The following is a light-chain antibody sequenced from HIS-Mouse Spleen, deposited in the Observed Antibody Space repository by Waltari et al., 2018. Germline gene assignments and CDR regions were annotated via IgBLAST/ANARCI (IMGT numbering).Light chain of an antibody. CDR1: ALPKQY. CDR2: KDS. J-gene: IGLJ2*01. CDR3: QSADSSGTHVV. Sequence: SYELTQPPSVSVSPGQTARITCSGDALPKQYASWYQQKPGQAPVLVIYKDSERPSGIPERFSGSSSGTTVTLTISGVQAEDEADYYCQSADSSGTHVVFGGGTKLTVL. V-gene: IGLV3-25*03.